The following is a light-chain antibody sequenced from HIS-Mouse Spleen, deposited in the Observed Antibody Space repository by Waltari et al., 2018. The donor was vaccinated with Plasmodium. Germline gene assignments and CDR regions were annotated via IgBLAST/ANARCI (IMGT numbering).Light chain of an antibody. CDR1: SSHFGGYNY. Sequence: QSALTQPASVSGSPGPSTTLPFPGPSSHFGGYNYVSWYQQHPGNAPKLMIYDVSNRPSGVSNRFSGSKSGNTASLTISGLQAEDEADYYCSSYTSSSTAFGTGTKVTVL. CDR3: SSYTSSSTA. J-gene: IGLJ1*01. CDR2: DVS. V-gene: IGLV2-14*03.